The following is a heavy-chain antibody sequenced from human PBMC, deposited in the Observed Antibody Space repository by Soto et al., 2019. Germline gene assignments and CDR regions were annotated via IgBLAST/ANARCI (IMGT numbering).Heavy chain of an antibody. Sequence: PSETLSLTCTVSGGSITIYFWSWILQLPGKGLEWIGSVYYSGSTYYNPSLESRVTISVDKSKNQFSLKLMSLSAADTAVYYCGRLEGLATISYYFDYWGQGALVTVSS. V-gene: IGHV4-59*08. CDR1: GGSITIYF. CDR2: VYYSGST. D-gene: IGHD3-9*01. J-gene: IGHJ4*02. CDR3: GRLEGLATISYYFDY.